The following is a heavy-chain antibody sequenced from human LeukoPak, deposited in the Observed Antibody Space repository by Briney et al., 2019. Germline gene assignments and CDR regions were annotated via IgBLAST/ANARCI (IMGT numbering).Heavy chain of an antibody. J-gene: IGHJ4*02. D-gene: IGHD1-26*01. Sequence: ASVKVSCKVSGYTLTELSMHWVRQAPGKGLEWMGGFDPEDGETIYAQKFQGWVTMTRDTSISTAYMELSRLRSDDTAVYYCARDWDYYFDYWGQGALATVSS. CDR3: ARDWDYYFDY. V-gene: IGHV1-24*01. CDR1: GYTLTELS. CDR2: FDPEDGET.